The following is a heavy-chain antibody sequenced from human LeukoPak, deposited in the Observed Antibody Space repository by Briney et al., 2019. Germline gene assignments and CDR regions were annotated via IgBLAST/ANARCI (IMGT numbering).Heavy chain of an antibody. CDR3: ATSCGGYSGYAHCL. D-gene: IGHD5-12*01. CDR2: INPSGGST. J-gene: IGHJ4*02. CDR1: GYTFTSYD. Sequence: ASVKVSCKASGYTFTSYDINWVRQATGQGLEWMGIINPSGGSTSYAQKFQGRVTMTEDTSTDTAYMELSSLRSEDTAVYYCATSCGGYSGYAHCLWGQGTLVTVSS. V-gene: IGHV1-46*01.